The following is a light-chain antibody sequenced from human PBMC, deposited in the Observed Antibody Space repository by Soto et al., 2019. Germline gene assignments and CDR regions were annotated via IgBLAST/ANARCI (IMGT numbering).Light chain of an antibody. Sequence: DIALTQSPATLSVSPGERATLSCMASQSVYRSLAWYQHKPGQAPRLLIYDASNLPTGIPARFSGSGSGTDFTLTISSLEPEDFAVYYCQQRGNWPLTFGGGTKVEIK. V-gene: IGKV3-11*01. CDR3: QQRGNWPLT. J-gene: IGKJ4*01. CDR1: QSVYRS. CDR2: DAS.